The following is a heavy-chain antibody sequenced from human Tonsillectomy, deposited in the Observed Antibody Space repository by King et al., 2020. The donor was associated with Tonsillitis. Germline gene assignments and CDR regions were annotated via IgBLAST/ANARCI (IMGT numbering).Heavy chain of an antibody. CDR1: GFTFSSYA. CDR2: XYSGGXST. Sequence: VQLVESGGGLVQPGGSLRLSCAASGFTFSSYAMSWVRXAPGKGLEWVSXXYSGGXSTYYADSVRGRFTISRDXXKNTLYMXMNSXRAEDTAVYYCAKEGGVYCSSTSCSDLSFDYWGQGTLVTVSS. D-gene: IGHD2-2*01. CDR3: AKEGGVYCSSTSCSDLSFDY. V-gene: IGHV3-23*03. J-gene: IGHJ4*02.